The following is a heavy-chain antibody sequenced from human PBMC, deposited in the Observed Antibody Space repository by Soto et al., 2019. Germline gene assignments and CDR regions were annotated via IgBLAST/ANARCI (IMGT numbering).Heavy chain of an antibody. CDR2: ITTYNGNT. D-gene: IGHD2-15*01. V-gene: IGHV1-18*04. Sequence: ASVKVSCKASGYSFTSYGISWVRQAPGQGLDWMGWITTYNGNTKYAQDLQGRVTMTTGTSTSTAYMELRSLRSDDTAVYYCARFSGGVYNTYYFYYGMDVWGQGTPVTVSS. CDR3: ARFSGGVYNTYYFYYGMDV. CDR1: GYSFTSYG. J-gene: IGHJ6*02.